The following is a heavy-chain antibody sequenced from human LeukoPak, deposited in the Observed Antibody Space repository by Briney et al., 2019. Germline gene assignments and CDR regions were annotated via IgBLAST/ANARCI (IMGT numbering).Heavy chain of an antibody. J-gene: IGHJ4*02. CDR2: ISSSSSTI. CDR1: GFTLSSYS. Sequence: GGSLRLSCAASGFTLSSYSMLWVRQAPGKGLEWVSYISSSSSTIYYADSVKGRFTISRDNAKNSLYLQMNTLRAEDTAVYYCARDRHKYNYDSGGYPPYWGQGTLVTVSS. D-gene: IGHD3-22*01. V-gene: IGHV3-48*01. CDR3: ARDRHKYNYDSGGYPPY.